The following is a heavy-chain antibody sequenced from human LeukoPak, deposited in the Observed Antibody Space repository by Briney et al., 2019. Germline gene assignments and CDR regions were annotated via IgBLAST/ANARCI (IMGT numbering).Heavy chain of an antibody. D-gene: IGHD4-4*01. CDR2: ISYSGGST. J-gene: IGHJ4*02. CDR3: AKDLSGNYDKFGY. Sequence: GGSLRLSCAASGFIFSNYAMTWVRQAPGKGLEWVSGISYSGGSTYYADSVKGRFTISRDNSKNTLYLQMNSLRAEDTAVYYCAKDLSGNYDKFGYWGQGTLVTVSS. V-gene: IGHV3-23*01. CDR1: GFIFSNYA.